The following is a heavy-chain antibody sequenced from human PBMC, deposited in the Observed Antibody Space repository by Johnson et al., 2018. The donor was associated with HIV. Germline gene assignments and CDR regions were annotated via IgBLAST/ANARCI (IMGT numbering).Heavy chain of an antibody. CDR3: AREIPYDYVWGSYRPGAFDI. CDR2: INWTGGST. V-gene: IGHV3-20*04. Sequence: EVQLVESGGGVVRPGGSLRLSCAASGFTFEDYGMSWVRQAPGKGLEWVSGINWTGGSTGYADSVKGRFTISRDNAKNSLYLQMNSLRAEDTALYYCAREIPYDYVWGSYRPGAFDIWGQGTMVTVSS. CDR1: GFTFEDYG. J-gene: IGHJ3*02. D-gene: IGHD3-16*02.